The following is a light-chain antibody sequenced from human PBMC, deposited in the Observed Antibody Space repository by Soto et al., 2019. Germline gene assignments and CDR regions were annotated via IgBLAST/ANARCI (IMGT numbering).Light chain of an antibody. V-gene: IGKV1-39*01. Sequence: DMEMTQSPSSLSASVGDRVTITCRASQSISNYLNWYQHKPGKVPKLLIYAASSLQSGVPTRFSGSGSGTYFTLTINSLQPEDFASCYCHQSYGTPLSFGGGTKIVIK. J-gene: IGKJ4*01. CDR2: AAS. CDR3: HQSYGTPLS. CDR1: QSISNY.